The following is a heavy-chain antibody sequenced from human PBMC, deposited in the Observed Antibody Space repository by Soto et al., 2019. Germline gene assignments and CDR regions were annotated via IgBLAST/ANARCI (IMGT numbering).Heavy chain of an antibody. CDR2: IDPSDSYT. CDR1: GYSFTGYW. CDR3: ARPFFGVVSLDAFDI. J-gene: IGHJ3*02. Sequence: GESLKISCNGSGYSFTGYWIGWVRQMPWKGLEWRGRIDPSDSYTNYSPSFQGHVTISADKSISTAYLQWSSLKASDTAMYYCARPFFGVVSLDAFDIWGQGTMVTVSS. D-gene: IGHD3-3*01. V-gene: IGHV5-10-1*01.